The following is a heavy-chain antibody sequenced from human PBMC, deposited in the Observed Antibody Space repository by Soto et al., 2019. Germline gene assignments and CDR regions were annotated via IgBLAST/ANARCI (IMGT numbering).Heavy chain of an antibody. CDR3: ARSPTAGFVPTDPYFDY. CDR2: IYYSGST. V-gene: IGHV4-39*01. CDR1: GGSISSSSYY. D-gene: IGHD2-21*02. Sequence: QLQLQESGPGLVKPWETLSLTCTVSGGSISSSSYYWGWIRQPPGKGLEWIGSIYYSGSTYYNPSLKSRVTISVDTSKNQFSLKLSSVTAADTAVYYCARSPTAGFVPTDPYFDYWGQGTLVTVSS. J-gene: IGHJ4*02.